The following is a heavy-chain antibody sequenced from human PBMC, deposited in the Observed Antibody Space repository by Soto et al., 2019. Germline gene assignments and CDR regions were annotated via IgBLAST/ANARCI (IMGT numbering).Heavy chain of an antibody. CDR3: ARGVGYCSSTSCYHSGMDV. CDR1: GGSISSGGYS. D-gene: IGHD2-2*01. CDR2: IYHSGST. J-gene: IGHJ6*02. Sequence: SETLSLTCAVSGGSISSGGYSWSWIRQPPGKGLEWIGYIYHSGSTYYNPSLKSRVTISVDRSKNQFSLKLSSVTAADTAVYYCARGVGYCSSTSCYHSGMDVWGQGTTVTVSS. V-gene: IGHV4-30-2*01.